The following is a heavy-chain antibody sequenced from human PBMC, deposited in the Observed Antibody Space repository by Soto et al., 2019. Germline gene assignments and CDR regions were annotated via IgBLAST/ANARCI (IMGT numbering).Heavy chain of an antibody. J-gene: IGHJ6*02. D-gene: IGHD3-10*01. V-gene: IGHV3-30*18. CDR2: ISKDGSDK. CDR1: GFTFSLYG. Sequence: QVHLVESGGGVVQPGRSLRLSCVASGFTFSLYGIHWVRQAPGKGLEWVAVISKDGSDKYYADSVKGRFTIPRDNSKNTVDLQMDSLRGEDTAMYYCAKDRTYYDSGPPYSPGYFGMDVWGQGTTVTVSS. CDR3: AKDRTYYDSGPPYSPGYFGMDV.